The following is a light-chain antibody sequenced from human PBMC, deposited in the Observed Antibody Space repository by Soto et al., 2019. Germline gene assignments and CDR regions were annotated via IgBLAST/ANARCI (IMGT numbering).Light chain of an antibody. CDR3: LQYYSTPYT. CDR2: WAS. J-gene: IGKJ2*01. V-gene: IGKV4-1*01. CDR1: QSVLDSSNNKHF. Sequence: DIVMTQSPDSLAVSLGERATIRCKSSQSVLDSSNNKHFLAWFQQRPGQSPRLVSYWASTRASGVPDRFTGSGSGTDFTLTISSLQAEDVAVYYCLQYYSTPYTFGQGTKVEIK.